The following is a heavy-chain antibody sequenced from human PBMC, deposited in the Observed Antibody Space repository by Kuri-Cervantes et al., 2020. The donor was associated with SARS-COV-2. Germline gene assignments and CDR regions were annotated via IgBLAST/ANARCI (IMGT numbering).Heavy chain of an antibody. Sequence: GESLKISCAASGFTFSSYSMNWVRQAPGKGLEWVSSISSSSSYIYYADSVKGRFTISRDNAKNSLYLQMNSLRAEDTAVYYCAREGHGITIFGVVITPGYFDLWGRGTLVTVSS. CDR1: GFTFSSYS. D-gene: IGHD3-3*01. CDR3: AREGHGITIFGVVITPGYFDL. V-gene: IGHV3-21*01. J-gene: IGHJ2*01. CDR2: ISSSSSYI.